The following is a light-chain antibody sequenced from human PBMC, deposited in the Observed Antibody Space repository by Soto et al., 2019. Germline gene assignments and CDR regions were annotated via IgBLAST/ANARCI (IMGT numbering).Light chain of an antibody. V-gene: IGKV3-20*01. J-gene: IGKJ1*01. CDR1: QSVSSSY. Sequence: EIVLTQSPGTLSLSPGERATLSCRASQSVSSSYLAGYQQKPGQAPRLLIYGASNRATAIPDRFSGSGSGTDFTLTISRVEPEDFAVYYCHQYGRSPWTLGQGTKVDIK. CDR2: GAS. CDR3: HQYGRSPWT.